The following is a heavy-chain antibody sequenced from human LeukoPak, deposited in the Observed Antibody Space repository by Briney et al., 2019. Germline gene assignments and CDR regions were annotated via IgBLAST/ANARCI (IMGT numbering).Heavy chain of an antibody. V-gene: IGHV4-59*01. CDR2: IYYSGST. CDR1: GGSISSYY. J-gene: IGHJ4*02. CDR3: ARVSSGVYFDY. Sequence: PSETLSLTCTVSGGSISSYYWSWIRQPPGKGLELIGYIYYSGSTNYNPSLKSRVTISVDTSKNQFSLKLSSVTAADTAVYYCARVSSGVYFDYWGQGTLITVSS. D-gene: IGHD2-15*01.